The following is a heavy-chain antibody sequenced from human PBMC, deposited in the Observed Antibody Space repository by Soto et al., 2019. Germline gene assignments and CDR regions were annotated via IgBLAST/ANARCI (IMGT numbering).Heavy chain of an antibody. V-gene: IGHV3-23*01. CDR3: AKTANGWFSAFDI. CDR2: ISGSGGTT. D-gene: IGHD6-19*01. J-gene: IGHJ3*02. Sequence: EVQLLESGGGLVQPGGSLRLSCAASGVTFSSYAMSWVRQAPGKGLEWVSAISGSGGTTYYADSVKGRFTFSRDNSKKTLYLQMNSLRAEDTAVYYCAKTANGWFSAFDIWGQGTMVTVSS. CDR1: GVTFSSYA.